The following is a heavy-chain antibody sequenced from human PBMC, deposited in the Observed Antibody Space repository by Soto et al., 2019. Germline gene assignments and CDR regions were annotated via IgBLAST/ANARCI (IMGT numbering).Heavy chain of an antibody. CDR3: ASFDGTLVRGGRSSPYEMDV. D-gene: IGHD3-10*01. J-gene: IGHJ6*02. V-gene: IGHV1-69*01. Sequence: QVLLVQSGPEVKKPGSSVKVSCKASGGTFNNYAINWVRQAPGKGLEWMGGIIPTFGTGNHAQKFQGRVTITADESTTTASMKLNSLLSEDTAIYYCASFDGTLVRGGRSSPYEMDVWGQGTTVIVSS. CDR2: IIPTFGTG. CDR1: GGTFNNYA.